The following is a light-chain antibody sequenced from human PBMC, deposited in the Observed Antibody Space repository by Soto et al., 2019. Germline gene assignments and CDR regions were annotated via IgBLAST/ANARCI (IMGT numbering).Light chain of an antibody. CDR2: GAS. V-gene: IGKV3-20*01. Sequence: EVVLTQSPGTLSLSPGERATLSCRASQSVTNNYLAWYQQRPGLAPRLLIYGASTRTAGIPDRFTGSGSGTDFTLTISRLEPEDFAVYYCQQYNKWPPITFGQGTRLEIK. CDR3: QQYNKWPPIT. CDR1: QSVTNNY. J-gene: IGKJ5*01.